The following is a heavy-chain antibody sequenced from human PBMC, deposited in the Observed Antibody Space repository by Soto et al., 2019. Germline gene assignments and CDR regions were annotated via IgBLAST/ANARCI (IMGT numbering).Heavy chain of an antibody. CDR2: INSDGSST. J-gene: IGHJ4*02. D-gene: IGHD2-15*01. Sequence: EVQLVESGGGLFEPGESLRLSCAASGFTFSSYWMHWVRQAPGKGLEWVSRINSDGSSTSYAGSVKGRFTISRDNAKNTLYLQMNSLRAEDTAVYYCVRTSLVVAAATREDYWGQGTLVTVSS. CDR1: GFTFSSYW. CDR3: VRTSLVVAAATREDY. V-gene: IGHV3-74*01.